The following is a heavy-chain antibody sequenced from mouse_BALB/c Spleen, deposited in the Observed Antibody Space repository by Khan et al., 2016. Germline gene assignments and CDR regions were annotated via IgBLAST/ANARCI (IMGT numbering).Heavy chain of an antibody. CDR1: GYSITSGYS. CDR3: ARYGYYAIVY. D-gene: IGHD1-1*02. Sequence: EVQLQESGPDLVKPSQSLSLTCTVTGYSITSGYSWHWIRQFPGNKLEGMGYIHYSGSTNYNSSLKSRIYNTRDTYKNQLFLQLNSVTTVATATYYCARYGYYAIVYWRHGTSFPFSS. CDR2: IHYSGST. V-gene: IGHV3-1*02. J-gene: IGHJ4*01.